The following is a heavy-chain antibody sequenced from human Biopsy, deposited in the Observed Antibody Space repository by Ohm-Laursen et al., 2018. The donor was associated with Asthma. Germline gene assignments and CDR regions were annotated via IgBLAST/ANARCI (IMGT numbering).Heavy chain of an antibody. V-gene: IGHV4-39*01. CDR3: VRGSSSWHHGPFHYYYGLDV. D-gene: IGHD6-13*01. Sequence: PSETLSLTCIVSGGSMSSSSYSWGWIRQPPGKGLEWIGSISYTGNTDIPSLESRVTVSADTSKNQFSLKLTSVTAADTAVYYCVRGSSSWHHGPFHYYYGLDVWGQGTTATVSS. CDR2: ISYTGNT. J-gene: IGHJ6*02. CDR1: GGSMSSSSYS.